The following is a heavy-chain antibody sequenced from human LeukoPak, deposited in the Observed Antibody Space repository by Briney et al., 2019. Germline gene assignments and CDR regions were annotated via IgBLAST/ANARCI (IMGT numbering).Heavy chain of an antibody. CDR1: GFTFSDYY. CDR2: ISSSGRTI. V-gene: IGHV3-11*04. J-gene: IGHJ6*02. D-gene: IGHD4-17*01. Sequence: PGGSLRLSCAASGFTFSDYYINWIRQAPGKGLEWLSYISSSGRTIHYADSVKGRFTISRDNAQKLLYLQMTSLRADDTAVYYCARGTTDYIGMDVWGQGTTVTVSS. CDR3: ARGTTDYIGMDV.